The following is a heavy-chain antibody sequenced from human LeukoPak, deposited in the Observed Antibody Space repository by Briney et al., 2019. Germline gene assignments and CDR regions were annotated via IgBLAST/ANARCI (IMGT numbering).Heavy chain of an antibody. V-gene: IGHV1-18*01. CDR3: ARAPEAGYSNYVQAIDY. CDR1: GYTFTSYG. D-gene: IGHD4-11*01. J-gene: IGHJ4*02. CDR2: ISAYNGNT. Sequence: ASVKVSCKASGYTFTSYGIRWVRQAPGQGLEWMGWISAYNGNTNYAQKLQGRVTMTTDTSTSTAYMELRSLRSDDTAVYYCARAPEAGYSNYVQAIDYWGQGTLVTVSS.